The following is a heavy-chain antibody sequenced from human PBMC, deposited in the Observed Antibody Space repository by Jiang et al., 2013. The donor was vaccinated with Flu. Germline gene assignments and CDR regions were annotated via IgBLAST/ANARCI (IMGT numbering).Heavy chain of an antibody. CDR3: ASAYTGTYHTFDY. Sequence: GSGLVKPSETLSLTCAVSGGSVTSSNYYWSWIRQPPGKGLEWIGYIYYSGSTNYNPSLKSRVTISVDTSKNQFSLNLNSVTAADTAVYYCASAYTGTYHTFDYWGHRNPGHRLL. D-gene: IGHD3-16*01. V-gene: IGHV4-61*01. CDR1: GGSVTSSNYY. CDR2: IYYSGST. J-gene: IGHJ4*01.